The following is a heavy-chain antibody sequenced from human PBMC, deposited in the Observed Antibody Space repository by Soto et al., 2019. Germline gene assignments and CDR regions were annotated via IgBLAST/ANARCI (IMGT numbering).Heavy chain of an antibody. Sequence: GGSLRLSCAASGFAFSNFAMTWVRQAPGKGLEWVSTISGSGGYTYYGDSVKGRFTISRDDSKNTLFLQMSSLRDEDTATYYCAKGTALTPHHDAFEIWGQGTMVTVSS. V-gene: IGHV3-23*01. CDR3: AKGTALTPHHDAFEI. CDR2: ISGSGGYT. CDR1: GFAFSNFA. D-gene: IGHD2-15*01. J-gene: IGHJ3*02.